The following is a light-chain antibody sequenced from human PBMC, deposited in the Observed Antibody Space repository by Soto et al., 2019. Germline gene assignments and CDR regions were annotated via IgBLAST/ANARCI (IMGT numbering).Light chain of an antibody. CDR1: QSVSSN. CDR3: QQYGRSPWT. J-gene: IGKJ1*01. CDR2: GAS. V-gene: IGKV3-20*01. Sequence: EIVMTQSPVTLSVSPGERATLSCRASQSVSSNLAWYQQKPGQAPRLLIYGASSRATGIPDRFSGSGSGTDFTLTISRLEPEDFAVYYCQQYGRSPWTFGQGTKVDIK.